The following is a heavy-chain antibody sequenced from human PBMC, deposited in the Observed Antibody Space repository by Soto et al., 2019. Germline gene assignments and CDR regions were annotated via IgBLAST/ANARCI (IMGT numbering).Heavy chain of an antibody. V-gene: IGHV4-59*08. CDR2: IYHSGST. CDR3: ARHGVYSANYYYYMDV. J-gene: IGHJ6*03. Sequence: SETLSLTCAVSGDSISGYYWTWIRQPPGKGLEWIGYIYHSGSTKYNPSLKSRVTISVDTSKNQFSLKLSSMTAADTAVYYCARHGVYSANYYYYMDVWGKGTTVTVSS. D-gene: IGHD2-8*01. CDR1: GDSISGYY.